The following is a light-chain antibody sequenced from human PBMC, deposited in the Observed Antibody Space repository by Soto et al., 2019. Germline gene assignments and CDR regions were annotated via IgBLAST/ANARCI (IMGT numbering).Light chain of an antibody. CDR2: GAS. CDR3: QQYGSSLT. V-gene: IGKV1-39*01. CDR1: QSIGTY. Sequence: DIQMTQSPSSLPASVGDRISITCRASQSIGTYLSWYQQKPGKAPELLIYGASSLQSGVPSRFSGSGSETGFTLTISRLEPEDFAVYYCQQYGSSLTFGGGTKVEIK. J-gene: IGKJ4*01.